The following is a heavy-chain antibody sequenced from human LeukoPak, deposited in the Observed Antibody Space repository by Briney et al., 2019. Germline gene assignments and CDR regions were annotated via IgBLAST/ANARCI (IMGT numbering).Heavy chain of an antibody. CDR1: GGSISSYY. J-gene: IGHJ4*02. CDR2: IYYSGST. Sequence: SETLSLTCTVSGGSISSYYWSWIRQPPGKGLEWIGYIYYSGSTNYNPSLKSRVTISVDTSKNQFSLKLSSVTAADTAAYYCARVSNGFILFWGQGTLVTVSS. V-gene: IGHV4-59*01. CDR3: ARVSNGFILF. D-gene: IGHD2-21*01.